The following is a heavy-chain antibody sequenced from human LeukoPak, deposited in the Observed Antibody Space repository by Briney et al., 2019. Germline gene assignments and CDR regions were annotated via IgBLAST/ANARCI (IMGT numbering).Heavy chain of an antibody. CDR2: IKQDGSEN. V-gene: IGHV3-7*02. Sequence: GGSLRLSCAASGFTISSYRMNWVRQAPGKGLEWVANIKQDGSENYYVDSVKGRFTISRDTARNSLHLQMSSLRAEDTAVYYCARKLTGTTFFDFWGQGTLVTVSS. J-gene: IGHJ4*02. CDR3: ARKLTGTTFFDF. CDR1: GFTISSYR. D-gene: IGHD1-1*01.